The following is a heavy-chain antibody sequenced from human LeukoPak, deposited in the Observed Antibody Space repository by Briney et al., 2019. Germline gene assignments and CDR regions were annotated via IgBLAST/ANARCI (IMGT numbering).Heavy chain of an antibody. V-gene: IGHV3-7*01. D-gene: IGHD3/OR15-3a*01. J-gene: IGHJ4*02. CDR2: IKKDGSEK. CDR1: GFTFSSYW. CDR3: ARGAWTFDY. Sequence: GCLRLSCVASGFTFSSYWMSWVRQAPGKGLEWVANIKKDGSEKYYVDSVKGRFTISRDNAKNSLYLQMNSLRAEDTAVYYCARGAWTFDYWGQGTLVRVSS.